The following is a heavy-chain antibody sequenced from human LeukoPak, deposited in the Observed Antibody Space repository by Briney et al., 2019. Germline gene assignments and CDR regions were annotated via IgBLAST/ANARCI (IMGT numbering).Heavy chain of an antibody. CDR3: ASSAGALIDC. J-gene: IGHJ4*02. Sequence: GGSLRLSCAASGFTFSSYAMSWVRQAPGKGLEWVAVIWFDGSNKFYADSVKGRFTISRDNSKNTLYLQMNSLRAEDTAVYYCASSAGALIDCWGQGTLVIVSS. CDR1: GFTFSSYA. CDR2: IWFDGSNK. D-gene: IGHD6-19*01. V-gene: IGHV3-33*08.